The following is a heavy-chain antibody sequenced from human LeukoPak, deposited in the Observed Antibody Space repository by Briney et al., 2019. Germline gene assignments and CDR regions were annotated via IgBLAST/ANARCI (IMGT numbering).Heavy chain of an antibody. J-gene: IGHJ4*02. V-gene: IGHV4-38-2*01. CDR3: ARHRSNYYDSSGYYYNY. D-gene: IGHD3-22*01. Sequence: SETLSLTCAVSGYSISSGYYWGWIRQPPGKRLEWIGSIYHSGSTYYNPSLKSRVTISVDTSKNQFSLKLSSVTAADTAVYYCARHRSNYYDSSGYYYNYWGQGTLVTVSS. CDR1: GYSISSGYY. CDR2: IYHSGST.